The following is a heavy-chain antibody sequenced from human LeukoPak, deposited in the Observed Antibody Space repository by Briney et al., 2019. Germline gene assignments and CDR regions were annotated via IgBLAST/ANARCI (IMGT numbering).Heavy chain of an antibody. CDR3: ARDRGIAAGGGRGMDV. Sequence: PGGSLRLSCVVSGFTVSNNYMSWGRQAPGGGLEGVSSMYNCNYIYYAASVKGRSTISREHYKNTLFLQMNSLRAEDTAVYYCARDRGIAAGGGRGMDVWGQGTTVTVSS. V-gene: IGHV3-66*01. D-gene: IGHD6-13*01. CDR2: MYNCNYI. CDR1: GFTVSNNY. J-gene: IGHJ6*02.